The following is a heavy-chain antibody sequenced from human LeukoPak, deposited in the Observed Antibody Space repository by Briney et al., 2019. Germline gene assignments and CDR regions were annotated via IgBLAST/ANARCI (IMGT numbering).Heavy chain of an antibody. CDR1: GGSISSGGYY. D-gene: IGHD6-13*01. V-gene: IGHV4-31*03. J-gene: IGHJ4*02. CDR3: ASSGQLAQFDY. CDR2: IYYSWST. Sequence: MSSETLSLTCTVSGGSISSGGYYWSWIRQHPGKGLEWIGYIYYSWSTYYNPSLKSRVTISVDTSKNQFSLKLSSLTAADTAVYYCASSGQLAQFDYWGQGTLVTVSS.